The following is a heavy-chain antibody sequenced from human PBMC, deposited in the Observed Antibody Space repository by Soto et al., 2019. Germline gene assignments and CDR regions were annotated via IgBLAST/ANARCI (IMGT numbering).Heavy chain of an antibody. Sequence: ASVKVSCKASGYTFTRYDMHWVSQAPGQRLEWMGWINAGNGNTKYSQKFQGRVTITRDTSASTAYMELSSLRSEDTAVYYCATVVGGVEIYYYYGMDVWGQGTTVTVSS. V-gene: IGHV1-3*01. D-gene: IGHD3-16*01. CDR3: ATVVGGVEIYYYYGMDV. J-gene: IGHJ6*02. CDR1: GYTFTRYD. CDR2: INAGNGNT.